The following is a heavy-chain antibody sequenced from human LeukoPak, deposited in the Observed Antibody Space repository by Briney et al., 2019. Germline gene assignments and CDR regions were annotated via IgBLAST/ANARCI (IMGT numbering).Heavy chain of an antibody. CDR3: AKRETGQGFGMDV. CDR1: GFTFSSYA. D-gene: IGHD1-14*01. Sequence: PGGSLRLSCAASGFTFSSYAMSWVRQAPEKGPEWVSAITAAGTDTFYADSVKGRFTISRDNSKNTLYLQMNSLRDDDTAVYYCAKRETGQGFGMDVWGQGTTVTVSS. J-gene: IGHJ6*02. V-gene: IGHV3-23*01. CDR2: ITAAGTDT.